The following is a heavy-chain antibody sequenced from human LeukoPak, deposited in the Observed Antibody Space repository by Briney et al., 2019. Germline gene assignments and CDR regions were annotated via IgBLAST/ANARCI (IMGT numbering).Heavy chain of an antibody. CDR1: GYTSTDYY. CDR3: ATGHITGGTGFDY. J-gene: IGHJ4*02. Sequence: ASVKISCKVSGYTSTDYYVHWVQQAPGKGLEWMGPIDPEDGETIYAEEFQGRVSITADTSTDTAYMEQSSLRFDDTAVYYCATGHITGGTGFDYWGQGTLVTVPS. V-gene: IGHV1-69-2*01. CDR2: IDPEDGET. D-gene: IGHD1-20*01.